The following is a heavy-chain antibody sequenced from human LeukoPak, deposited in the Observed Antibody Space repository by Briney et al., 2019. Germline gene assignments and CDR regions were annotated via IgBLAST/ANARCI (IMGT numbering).Heavy chain of an antibody. CDR3: ATGGYYFDY. CDR1: GFTFSNAW. CDR2: IKSKPDGETT. Sequence: GGALRLSCAGCGFTFSNAWMNGVRQAPGKGREWVGRIKSKPDGETTVYAAPVKGRFTISRDDSRNMVSLQMNGLKTEATAIYYCATGGYYFDYWGQGTLVTVSS. J-gene: IGHJ4*02. V-gene: IGHV3-15*07.